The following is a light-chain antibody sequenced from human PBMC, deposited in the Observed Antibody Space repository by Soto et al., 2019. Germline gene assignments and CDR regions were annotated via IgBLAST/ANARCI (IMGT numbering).Light chain of an antibody. CDR2: KAS. CDR3: QQYNLHSWT. CDR1: QSISSW. J-gene: IGKJ1*01. Sequence: DIQMTQSPSTLSASVGDRVTITCRASQSISSWLAWFQQKPGKAPKLLIYKASSLESGDPSRFSGSGSETEFTLTISSLQPDDFATYFCQQYNLHSWTCGQWNKVDI. V-gene: IGKV1-5*03.